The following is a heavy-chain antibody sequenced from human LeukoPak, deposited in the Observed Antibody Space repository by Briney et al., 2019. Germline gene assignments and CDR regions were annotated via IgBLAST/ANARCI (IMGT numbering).Heavy chain of an antibody. CDR2: ISAYNGNT. Sequence: ASVKVSCKASGYTFTSYGISWVRQAPGQGLEWMGWISAYNGNTNYAQKLQGRITMTTDTSTSTAYMELRSLRSDDTAVYYCARGYSSSWYNWFDPWGQGTLVTVSS. V-gene: IGHV1-18*01. CDR1: GYTFTSYG. D-gene: IGHD6-13*01. CDR3: ARGYSSSWYNWFDP. J-gene: IGHJ5*02.